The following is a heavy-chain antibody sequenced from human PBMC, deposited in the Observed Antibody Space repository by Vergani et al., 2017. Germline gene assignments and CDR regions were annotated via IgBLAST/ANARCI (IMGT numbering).Heavy chain of an antibody. CDR1: GGSISSSNW. CDR2: IYHSGST. Sequence: QVQLQESGPGLVKPSGTLSLTCAVSGGSISSSNWWSWVRQPPGKGLEWIGEIYHSGSTNYNPSLKSRVTISVDKSKNQCSLKLSSVTAAATAVYYCAGGGGYYDFWSGYRGSGENWFDPWGQGTLVTVSS. D-gene: IGHD3-3*01. V-gene: IGHV4-4*02. CDR3: AGGGGYYDFWSGYRGSGENWFDP. J-gene: IGHJ5*02.